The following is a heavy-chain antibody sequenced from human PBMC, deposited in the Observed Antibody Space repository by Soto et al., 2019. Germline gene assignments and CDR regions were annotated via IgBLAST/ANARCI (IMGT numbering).Heavy chain of an antibody. Sequence: SETLSHTCTVSGDSVSKYYWNWIRQPAGKGLEWIGRIHSTRSPDYNPSLKSRVTLSVDTSKNQFSLKLSLTSVAAADTAVYYCALSSAYGDY. V-gene: IGHV4-4*07. CDR1: GDSVSKYY. CDR3: ALSSAYGDY. CDR2: IHSTRSP. D-gene: IGHD3-10*02. J-gene: IGHJ4*01.